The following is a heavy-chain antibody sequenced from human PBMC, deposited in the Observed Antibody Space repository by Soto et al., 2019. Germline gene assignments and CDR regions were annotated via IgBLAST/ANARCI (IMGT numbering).Heavy chain of an antibody. Sequence: QITLKESGPTLVKPTQTLTLTCTFSGFSLNTSGVGVGWIRQPPGKALEWLGLIYWDDEKRSNPSLKRRLTITKDTSKNQVVLTMTTMDPVDTATYHCAHFGGNDLWSGYPFDYWGQGTLVTVSS. D-gene: IGHD3-3*01. V-gene: IGHV2-5*02. J-gene: IGHJ4*02. CDR3: AHFGGNDLWSGYPFDY. CDR1: GFSLNTSGVG. CDR2: IYWDDEK.